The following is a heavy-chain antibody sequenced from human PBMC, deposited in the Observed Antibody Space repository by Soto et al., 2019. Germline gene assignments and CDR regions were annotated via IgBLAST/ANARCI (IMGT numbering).Heavy chain of an antibody. Sequence: GASVTLSCKDSVGTFSSYAISWVRQAPGQGLEWMGGIIPIFGTANYAQKFQGRVTITADESTSTAYMELSSLRSEDTAVYYCARRKVRGRYSSSSKADYYYYGMDVWGQGTTVTVSS. D-gene: IGHD6-6*01. CDR3: ARRKVRGRYSSSSKADYYYYGMDV. CDR1: VGTFSSYA. J-gene: IGHJ6*02. CDR2: IIPIFGTA. V-gene: IGHV1-69*13.